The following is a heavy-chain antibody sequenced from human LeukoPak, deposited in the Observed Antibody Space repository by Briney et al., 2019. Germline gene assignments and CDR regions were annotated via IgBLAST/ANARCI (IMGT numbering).Heavy chain of an antibody. D-gene: IGHD2-2*01. J-gene: IGHJ4*02. CDR1: GFTFSTYS. V-gene: IGHV3-21*04. CDR2: ISSSSSYI. CDR3: AREDGDQLLAADY. Sequence: GGSLRLSCAASGFTFSTYSMNWVRQAPGKGLEWVSFISSSSSYIYYADSMKGRFTISRDNAKNSLYLQMNSLRAEDTAVYYCAREDGDQLLAADYWGQGTLVTVSS.